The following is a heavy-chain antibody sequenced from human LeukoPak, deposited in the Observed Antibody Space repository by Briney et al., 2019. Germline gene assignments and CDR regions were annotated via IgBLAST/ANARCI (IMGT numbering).Heavy chain of an antibody. CDR2: IYYTGST. J-gene: IGHJ4*02. CDR3: ARHFGDAYRRSFDF. CDR1: GGSISSYN. V-gene: IGHV4-59*08. D-gene: IGHD5-24*01. Sequence: SETLSLTCTVSGGSISSYNWSWIRQPPGRGLEWIGYIYYTGSTNYNPSLKSRVTISVDTSKYQFSLKLSSVTAADTAVYYCARHFGDAYRRSFDFWGQGTLVTVSS.